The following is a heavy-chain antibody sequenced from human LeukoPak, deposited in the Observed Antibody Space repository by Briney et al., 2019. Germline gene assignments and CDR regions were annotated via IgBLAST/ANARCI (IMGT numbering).Heavy chain of an antibody. CDR3: ASGIAAAGTDYYYGMDV. J-gene: IGHJ6*02. CDR2: ISSSGSTI. Sequence: GGSLRLSCAASGFTFSDYYMSWIRQAPGKGLEWVSYISSSGSTIYYADSVKGRFTISRDNSKNTLYLQMNSLRAEDTAVYYCASGIAAAGTDYYYGMDVWGQGTTVTVSS. D-gene: IGHD6-13*01. CDR1: GFTFSDYY. V-gene: IGHV3-11*04.